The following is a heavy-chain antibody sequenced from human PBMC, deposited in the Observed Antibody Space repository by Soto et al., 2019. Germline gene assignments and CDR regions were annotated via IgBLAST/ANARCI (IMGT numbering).Heavy chain of an antibody. CDR2: INHSGST. CDR3: ARWNYDYVWGSYRPYYYGMDV. Sequence: PSETLSLTCAVYGGSFSGYYWSWIRQPPGKGLEWIGEINHSGSTNYNPSLKSRVTISVDTSKNQFSLKLSSVTAADTAVYYCARWNYDYVWGSYRPYYYGMDVWGQGTTVTVSS. J-gene: IGHJ6*02. V-gene: IGHV4-34*01. D-gene: IGHD3-16*02. CDR1: GGSFSGYY.